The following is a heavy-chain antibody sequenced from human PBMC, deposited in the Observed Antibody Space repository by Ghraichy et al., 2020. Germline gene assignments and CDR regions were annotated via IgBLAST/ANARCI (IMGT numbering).Heavy chain of an antibody. CDR3: ARTPTYDSSGYYYYYYYGMDV. D-gene: IGHD3-22*01. CDR1: GFTFSSYE. CDR2: ISSSGSTI. Sequence: GGSLRLSCAASGFTFSSYEMNWVRQAPGKGLEWVSYISSSGSTIYYADSVKGRFTISRDNAKNSLYLQMNSLRAEDTAVYYCARTPTYDSSGYYYYYYYGMDVWGQGTTVTVSS. J-gene: IGHJ6*02. V-gene: IGHV3-48*03.